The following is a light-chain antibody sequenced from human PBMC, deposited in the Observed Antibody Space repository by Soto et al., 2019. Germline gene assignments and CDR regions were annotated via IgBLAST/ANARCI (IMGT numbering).Light chain of an antibody. J-gene: IGKJ1*01. V-gene: IGKV3-20*01. CDR3: QQYRTSPPTWT. CDR1: QSVSSTY. CDR2: SSS. Sequence: ELVLTQSPGTLSLSPGDRATLSCRASQSVSSTYLAWYQQRPGQPPRLLIYSSSSRASGIPDRFSGSGSGTDFTLTISRLEPEDFAVYYCQQYRTSPPTWTFGQGTK.